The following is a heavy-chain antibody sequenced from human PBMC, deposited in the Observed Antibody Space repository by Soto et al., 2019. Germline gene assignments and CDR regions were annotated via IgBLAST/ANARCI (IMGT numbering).Heavy chain of an antibody. CDR1: GSSISSGSYY. D-gene: IGHD3-16*01. V-gene: IGHV4-30-4*08. CDR2: IYHSGST. Sequence: QVQLQESGPGLVKPSQTLSLTCTVSGSSISSGSYYWSWIRQHPGKGLEWIGYIYHSGSTYYNPSLKSRATISLDTSQNQFSLKLNSVTAADTAVYFCARVPSPFDFYYAMDVWGQGTTVTVSS. CDR3: ARVPSPFDFYYAMDV. J-gene: IGHJ6*02.